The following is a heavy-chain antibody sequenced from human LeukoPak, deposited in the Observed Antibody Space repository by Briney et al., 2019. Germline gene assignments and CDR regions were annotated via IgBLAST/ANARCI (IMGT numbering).Heavy chain of an antibody. CDR2: MNPNCGNT. CDR1: GYTFTSYD. CDR3: ARGSGGYYDYVWGSYRSPFDYYYGMYV. J-gene: IGHJ6*02. D-gene: IGHD3-16*02. Sequence: ASVKVSCKASGYTFTSYDINWVRQATGQGLEWMGWMNPNCGNTDYAQKFQGRVTMTRNASISTVYMELSSLRSEDTAVYYCARGSGGYYDYVWGSYRSPFDYYYGMYVWGQGTTVTVSS. V-gene: IGHV1-8*01.